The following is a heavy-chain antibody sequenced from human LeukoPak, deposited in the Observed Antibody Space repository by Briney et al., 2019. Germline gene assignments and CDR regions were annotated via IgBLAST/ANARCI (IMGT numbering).Heavy chain of an antibody. V-gene: IGHV3-66*01. CDR3: ARVTLTSANFDY. Sequence: GGSLRLSCAASGFTFSSYSMNWVRQAPGKGLEWVSVIYNSGNTYYADSVRGRFLISRDNSKNTLYLQMNNLRAEDTAMYYCARVTLTSANFDYWGQGTLVTVSS. J-gene: IGHJ4*02. CDR1: GFTFSSYS. CDR2: IYNSGNT.